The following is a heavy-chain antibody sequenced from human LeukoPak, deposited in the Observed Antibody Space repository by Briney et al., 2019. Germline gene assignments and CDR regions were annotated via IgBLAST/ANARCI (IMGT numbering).Heavy chain of an antibody. CDR3: ARERRDNWNDVFDP. CDR1: GFTFSSYA. Sequence: GGSLRLSCAASGFTFSSYAMHWVRQAPGKGLEWVAVISYDGSNKYYADSVKGRFTISGDNSKNTLYLQMNSLRAEDTAVYYCARERRDNWNDVFDPWGQGTLVTVSS. V-gene: IGHV3-30-3*01. D-gene: IGHD1-20*01. CDR2: ISYDGSNK. J-gene: IGHJ5*02.